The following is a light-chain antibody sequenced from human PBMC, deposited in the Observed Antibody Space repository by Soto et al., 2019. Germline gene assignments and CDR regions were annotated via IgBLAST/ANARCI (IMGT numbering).Light chain of an antibody. V-gene: IGKV1-5*01. Sequence: IRLIQSPSTLSASVGDRVTITCRASQSINNWLAWYQQRPGKVPKLLIYDASSLKRGVPSRFSGSGSGTEFTLTITGLQPDDFATYFCQKYNFYWTFGQGTKVDIK. CDR2: DAS. J-gene: IGKJ1*01. CDR3: QKYNFYWT. CDR1: QSINNW.